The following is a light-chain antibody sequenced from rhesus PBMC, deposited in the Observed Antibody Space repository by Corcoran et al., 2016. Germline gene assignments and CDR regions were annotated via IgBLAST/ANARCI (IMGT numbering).Light chain of an antibody. J-gene: IGKJ2*01. V-gene: IGKV1-22*01. Sequence: DIQMTQSPSSLSASVGDTVTITCRASTSISSWLDWYQQRQGKAPKLLIYKASRLQSGVPFRFKGRCSGTDFTLTISSLQPEDFATYYWQQYSSNPYSFGQGTKVEIK. CDR2: KAS. CDR1: TSISSW. CDR3: QQYSSNPYS.